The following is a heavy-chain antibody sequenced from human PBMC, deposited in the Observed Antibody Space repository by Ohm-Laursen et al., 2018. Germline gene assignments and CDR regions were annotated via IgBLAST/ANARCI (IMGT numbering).Heavy chain of an antibody. V-gene: IGHV4-59*01. CDR2: IYYSGST. D-gene: IGHD4-17*01. CDR3: ARTHYDGTLFDY. J-gene: IGHJ4*02. Sequence: PGTLSLTWTVSGGSISSYYWSWIRQPPGKGLEWIGYIYYSGSTNYNPSLKSRVTISVDTSKNQFSLKLSSVTAADTAVYYCARTHYDGTLFDYWGQGTLVTVSS. CDR1: GGSISSYY.